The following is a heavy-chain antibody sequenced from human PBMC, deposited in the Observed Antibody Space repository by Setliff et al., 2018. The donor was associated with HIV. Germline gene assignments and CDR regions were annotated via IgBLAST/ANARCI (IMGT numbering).Heavy chain of an antibody. V-gene: IGHV1-8*02. CDR3: ARGRYSSGLTDY. Sequence: GASVKVSCKASGYTFSNYDINWVRQATGQGLEWMGWMNPKSGNSGHAQKFQGRITMTRNTSITTAYMELISLKSEDTAVYYCARGRYSSGLTDYWGQGTLVTV. D-gene: IGHD6-19*01. CDR1: GYTFSNYD. CDR2: MNPKSGNS. J-gene: IGHJ4*02.